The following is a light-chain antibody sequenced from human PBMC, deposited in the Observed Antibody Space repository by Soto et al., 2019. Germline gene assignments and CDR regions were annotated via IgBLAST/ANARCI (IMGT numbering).Light chain of an antibody. CDR1: SSDVGGYNY. J-gene: IGLJ1*01. Sequence: VPTEPAAVSGSPGQSITISCTGHSSDVGGYNYVSWYQQHPGKAPKLMIYDVSNRPSGVSNRFSGSKSGNTASLTISGLQAEDEADYYCSSYTSSSTLVFGTGTKVTVL. V-gene: IGLV2-14*01. CDR2: DVS. CDR3: SSYTSSSTLV.